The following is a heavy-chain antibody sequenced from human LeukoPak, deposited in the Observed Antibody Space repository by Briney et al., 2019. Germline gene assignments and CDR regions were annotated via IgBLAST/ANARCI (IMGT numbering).Heavy chain of an antibody. CDR2: ISRNS. V-gene: IGHV3-9*02. CDR3: ANPRYSSSWYRPLLFDY. Sequence: GGSLRLSCAASKFTSDDSAMHWVRQAPGRGLEWVSGISRNSADSVKGRLTISRDNSKNTLYLQMNSLRAEDTAVYYCANPRYSSSWYRPLLFDYWGQGTLVTVSS. J-gene: IGHJ4*02. CDR1: KFTSDDSA. D-gene: IGHD6-13*01.